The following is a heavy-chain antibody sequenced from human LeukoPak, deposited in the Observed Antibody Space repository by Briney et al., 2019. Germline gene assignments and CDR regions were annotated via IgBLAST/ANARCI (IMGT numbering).Heavy chain of an antibody. D-gene: IGHD6-13*01. CDR1: GGSFSGYY. CDR2: INHSGST. CDR3: ARQGQQLVRGYYYYYMDV. V-gene: IGHV4-34*01. J-gene: IGHJ6*03. Sequence: SETLSLTCAVYGGSFSGYYWSWIRQPPGKGLEWIGEINHSGSTNYNPSLKSRVTISVDTSKNQFSLKLSSVTAADTAVYYCARQGQQLVRGYYYYYMDVWGKGTTVTISS.